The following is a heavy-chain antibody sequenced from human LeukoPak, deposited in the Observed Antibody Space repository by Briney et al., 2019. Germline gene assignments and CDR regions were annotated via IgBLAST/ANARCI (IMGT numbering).Heavy chain of an antibody. J-gene: IGHJ6*02. V-gene: IGHV3-48*01. Sequence: PGGSLRLSCAASEFTFSSYSMNWVRQAPGKGLEWVSYITNSGNSKSYADSVKGRFTISRDNTKNSLYLQMNSLRAEDTAVYYCARGSIVGAYYYYGMDVWGQGTTVTVSS. CDR1: EFTFSSYS. D-gene: IGHD1-26*01. CDR2: ITNSGNSK. CDR3: ARGSIVGAYYYYGMDV.